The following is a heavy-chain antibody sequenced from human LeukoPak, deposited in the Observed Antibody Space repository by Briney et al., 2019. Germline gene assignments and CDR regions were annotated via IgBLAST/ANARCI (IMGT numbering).Heavy chain of an antibody. CDR1: EFTFSSYS. CDR3: AKNPNLSGLYQDS. Sequence: GGSLRLSCVASEFTFSSYSMTWVRQGPERGLEWVSAISSSGASTYYADSVKGRFTISRDNSKNTLYLQMNSLTAEDTAVYYCAKNPNLSGLYQDSCGQRTLVTVSS. CDR2: ISSSGAST. D-gene: IGHD6-19*01. V-gene: IGHV3-23*01. J-gene: IGHJ4*02.